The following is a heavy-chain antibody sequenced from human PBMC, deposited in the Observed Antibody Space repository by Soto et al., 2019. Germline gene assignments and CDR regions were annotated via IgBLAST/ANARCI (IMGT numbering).Heavy chain of an antibody. CDR3: AFVSRDSSGYYYLDY. Sequence: QVQLQESGPGLVKPSQTLSLTCTVSGGSISSGGYYWSWIRQHPGKGLEWIGYIYYSGSTYYNPSLKSRVTLSVNTSKNQFSLKLSSVTAADTAVYYCAFVSRDSSGYYYLDYWGQGTLVTVSS. CDR2: IYYSGST. CDR1: GGSISSGGYY. V-gene: IGHV4-31*03. D-gene: IGHD3-22*01. J-gene: IGHJ4*02.